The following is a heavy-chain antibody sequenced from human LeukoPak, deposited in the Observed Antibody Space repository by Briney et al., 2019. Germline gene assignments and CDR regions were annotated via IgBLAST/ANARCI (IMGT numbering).Heavy chain of an antibody. J-gene: IGHJ4*02. CDR2: INDDAKNT. CDR1: GFTFGTYG. Sequence: GGSLRLSCAASGFTFGTYGMNWDRQAPGKGLEWVSAINDDAKNTFYADSVKGRFTISRDNSKNTLYLQMSSLTVEDTAIYYCAKRVPYGSSAVYFDSWGQGTLVTVSS. V-gene: IGHV3-23*01. CDR3: AKRVPYGSSAVYFDS. D-gene: IGHD6-6*01.